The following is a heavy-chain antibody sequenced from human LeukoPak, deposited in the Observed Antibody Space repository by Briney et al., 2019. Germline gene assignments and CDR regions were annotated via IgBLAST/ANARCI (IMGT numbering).Heavy chain of an antibody. D-gene: IGHD6-19*01. CDR1: GLTVSSNY. J-gene: IGHJ6*02. CDR3: ARDRSSGWYTDGMDV. CDR2: TYSGGST. V-gene: IGHV3-53*01. Sequence: GRSLRLSCAPSGLTVSSNYMSWVRQAPGKGLEWVPHTYSGGSTYYADSVKGRFTISRDNSKNTLYLQMNSLRAEDTAVYYCARDRSSGWYTDGMDVWGQGTTVTVSS.